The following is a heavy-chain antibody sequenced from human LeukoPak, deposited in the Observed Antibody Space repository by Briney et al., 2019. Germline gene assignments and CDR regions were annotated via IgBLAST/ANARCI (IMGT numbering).Heavy chain of an antibody. CDR2: LSSSNSII. J-gene: IGHJ6*03. V-gene: IGHV3-48*02. CDR1: GFTFSSYS. D-gene: IGHD3-3*01. CDR3: ARDAPYDFWSGYQSGYMDV. Sequence: GGSLRLSCAASGFTFSSYSMNWVRQAPGKELEWVSYLSSSNSIIYYADSVKGRFTISRDNAKDSLYLQMNSLRDEDTAVYYCARDAPYDFWSGYQSGYMDVWGKGTTVTVSS.